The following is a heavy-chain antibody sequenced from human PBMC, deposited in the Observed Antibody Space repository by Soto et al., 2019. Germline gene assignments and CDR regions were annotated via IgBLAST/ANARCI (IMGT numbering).Heavy chain of an antibody. CDR1: GYAFTSFG. CDR3: ARDRRVGANTDAYEI. V-gene: IGHV1-18*01. J-gene: IGHJ3*02. CDR2: IGTYHGNT. D-gene: IGHD1-26*01. Sequence: QVQLVQSGAEVKKPGASVKVSCKASGYAFTSFGITWVRQAPGQGLEWMGWIGTYHGNTNYAQKLQGRVTMTRDTSTTTAHMELRSLTFDDTAVYYCARDRRVGANTDAYEIWGQGTMVTVSS.